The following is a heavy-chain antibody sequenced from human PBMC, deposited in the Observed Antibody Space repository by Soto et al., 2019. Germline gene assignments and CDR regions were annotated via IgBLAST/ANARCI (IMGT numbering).Heavy chain of an antibody. CDR3: ARDRGVAAAGPLYYYDY. CDR2: ISAYNGDT. V-gene: IGHV1-18*01. CDR1: GFTFTSYG. D-gene: IGHD6-13*01. J-gene: IGHJ4*02. Sequence: GASVKVSCKASGFTFTSYGISWVRRAPGQGLEWMGWISAYNGDTKYAQSLQGRVSMSTDTSTNTVYMDLTSLALDDTAVYYCARDRGVAAAGPLYYYDYWGQETLVTVSS.